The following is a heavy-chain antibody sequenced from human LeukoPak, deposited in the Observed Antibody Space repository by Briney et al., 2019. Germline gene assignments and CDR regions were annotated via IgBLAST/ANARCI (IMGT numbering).Heavy chain of an antibody. V-gene: IGHV4-59*01. D-gene: IGHD3-10*01. CDR1: GVSISSNY. J-gene: IGHJ4*02. CDR3: ASLNYHGSGSPFDY. CDR2: ILNSADI. Sequence: SETLSLTCTVSGVSISSNYWSWIRQPPGEGLECIGYILNSADIRYNPSLQSRVTISVDTSKNQLSLKLSSVTAADTAIYYCASLNYHGSGSPFDYWGQGMLVTVSS.